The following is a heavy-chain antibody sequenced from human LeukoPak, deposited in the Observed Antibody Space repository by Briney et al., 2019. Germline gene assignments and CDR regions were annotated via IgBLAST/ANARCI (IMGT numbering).Heavy chain of an antibody. V-gene: IGHV3-23*01. D-gene: IGHD1-26*01. J-gene: IGHJ4*02. Sequence: AGGFLRLSCAASGFTFSSYAMSWVRQAPGKGLEWVSAISGSGGSTYYADSVKGRFTISRDNSKNTLYLQMNSLRAEDTAVYYCAKGILRPPTNWGQGTLVTVSS. CDR3: AKGILRPPTN. CDR2: ISGSGGST. CDR1: GFTFSSYA.